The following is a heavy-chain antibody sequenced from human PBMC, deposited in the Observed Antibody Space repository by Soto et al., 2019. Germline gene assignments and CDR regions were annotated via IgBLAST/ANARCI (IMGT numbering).Heavy chain of an antibody. V-gene: IGHV1-2*04. CDR1: GYTFTGYY. CDR3: ARGLIQDIAVAGKEDYYGMDV. J-gene: IGHJ6*02. Sequence: ASVKVSCKASGYTFTGYYMHWVRQAPGQGLEWMGWINPNSGGTNYAQKFQGWVTMTRDTSISTAYMELSRLRSDDTAVYYCARGLIQDIAVAGKEDYYGMDVWGQGTTVTVSS. CDR2: INPNSGGT. D-gene: IGHD6-19*01.